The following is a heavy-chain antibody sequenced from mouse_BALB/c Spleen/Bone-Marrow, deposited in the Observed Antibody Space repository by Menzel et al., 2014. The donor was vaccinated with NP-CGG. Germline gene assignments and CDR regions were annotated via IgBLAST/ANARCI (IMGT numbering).Heavy chain of an antibody. V-gene: IGHV5-9-3*01. CDR3: ARHGITILLDY. CDR1: GFTFSSYA. J-gene: IGHJ2*02. D-gene: IGHD2-4*01. CDR2: ISSGGSYT. Sequence: EVKLMESGGGLVKPGGSLKLSCAASGFTFSSYAMSWVRQTPEKRLEWVATISSGGSYTYYPDSVKGRFTISRDNAKNTLYLQMSSLRSEDTAMYYCARHGITILLDYWGQGTSLTVSS.